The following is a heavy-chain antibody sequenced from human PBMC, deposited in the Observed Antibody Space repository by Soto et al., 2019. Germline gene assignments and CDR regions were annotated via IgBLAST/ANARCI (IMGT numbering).Heavy chain of an antibody. CDR1: GDSISGGNYY. D-gene: IGHD3-22*01. J-gene: IGHJ4*02. Sequence: PSETLSLTCTVSGDSISGGNYYWTWIRQHPGRGLEWIGYIYYTGTTHYSPSLQSRVTMSVDTSKNQISLTLTSLTPADTAVYFGARLYTYGYYHFDHWGQGTLVTAPQ. CDR2: IYYTGTT. CDR3: ARLYTYGYYHFDH. V-gene: IGHV4-31*03.